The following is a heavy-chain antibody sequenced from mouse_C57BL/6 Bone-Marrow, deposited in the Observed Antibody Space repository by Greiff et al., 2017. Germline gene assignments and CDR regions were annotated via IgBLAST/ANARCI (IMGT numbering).Heavy chain of an antibody. V-gene: IGHV1-63*01. D-gene: IGHD1-1*01. CDR1: GYTFTNYW. CDR3: ARYYGSTLFDY. Sequence: VKLMESGAELVRPGTSVKMSCKASGYTFTNYWIGWAQQRPGHGLEWIGDIYPGGGYTNYNEKFKGKATLTADKSSSTAYMQFSSLTSEDSAIYYCARYYGSTLFDYWGQGTTLTVSS. J-gene: IGHJ2*01. CDR2: IYPGGGYT.